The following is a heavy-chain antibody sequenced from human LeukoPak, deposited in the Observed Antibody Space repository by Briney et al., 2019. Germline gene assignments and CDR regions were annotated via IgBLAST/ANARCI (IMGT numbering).Heavy chain of an antibody. CDR2: INWNGGST. J-gene: IGHJ6*03. Sequence: GGSLRLSCAASGFTFDDYGLSWVRQAPGKGLEWVSTINWNGGSTGYADSVKGRFTISRDNAKNSLYLQMNSLRAEDTAVYYCARAEYDFWSGYPYYYYYMDVWGKGTTVTVSS. D-gene: IGHD3-3*01. CDR3: ARAEYDFWSGYPYYYYYMDV. V-gene: IGHV3-20*04. CDR1: GFTFDDYG.